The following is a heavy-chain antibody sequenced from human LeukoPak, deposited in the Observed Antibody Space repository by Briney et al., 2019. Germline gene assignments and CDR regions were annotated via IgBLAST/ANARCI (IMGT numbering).Heavy chain of an antibody. J-gene: IGHJ4*02. CDR2: ISSSSRTI. CDR3: ARDTGGGYSCYDC. V-gene: IGHV3-48*01. CDR1: GFTFSTYD. Sequence: PGGSLRLSCAASGFTFSTYDMNWVRQAPGKGLEWVSYISSSSRTISYADSVKGRFTISRDNAKNSLYLQMNSLRAEDTAVYYCARDTGGGYSCYDCWGQGTLVTVSS. D-gene: IGHD5-18*01.